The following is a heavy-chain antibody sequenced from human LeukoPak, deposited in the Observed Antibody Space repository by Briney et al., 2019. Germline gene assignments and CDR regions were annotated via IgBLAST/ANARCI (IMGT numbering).Heavy chain of an antibody. D-gene: IGHD4-23*01. CDR3: AGYGGNTDFDY. CDR1: GYTFTGYY. J-gene: IGHJ4*02. V-gene: IGHV1-18*04. Sequence: ASVKVSCKASGYTFTGYYMHWVRQAPGQGLEWMGWISAYNGNTNYAQKLQGRVTMTTDTSTSTAYMELRSLRSDDTAVYYCAGYGGNTDFDYWGQGTLVTVSS. CDR2: ISAYNGNT.